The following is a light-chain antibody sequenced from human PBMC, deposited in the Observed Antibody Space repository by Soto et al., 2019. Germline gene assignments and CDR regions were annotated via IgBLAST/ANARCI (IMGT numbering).Light chain of an antibody. CDR2: AAS. CDR1: QDISNF. J-gene: IGKJ1*01. CDR3: QQYNSYWT. V-gene: IGKV1-27*01. Sequence: DIQMTQSPSSLSAFVGDTVTITCRASQDISNFLAWYQQKPGKVPKLLIYAASTLQSGVPSRFSGSGSGTEFTLTISSLQPDDFATYYCQQYNSYWTFGQGTKVDIK.